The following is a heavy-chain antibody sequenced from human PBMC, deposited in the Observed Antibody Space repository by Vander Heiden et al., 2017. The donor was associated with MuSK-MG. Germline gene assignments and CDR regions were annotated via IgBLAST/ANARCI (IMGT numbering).Heavy chain of an antibody. D-gene: IGHD3-10*01. V-gene: IGHV1-2*02. J-gene: IGHJ4*02. CDR2: INPNSGGT. CDR1: GYTFNDYY. CDR3: TRDRERFGEFVDD. Sequence: QVQLVQSGAEVRKPGASIKVSCKASGYTFNDYYIHWVRLAPGQGLEWMGWINPNSGGTNYAEKCQGRVSMTRDTSIRTAYMDLSRLTSDDTAVYYCTRDRERFGEFVDDWGQGTLATVSS.